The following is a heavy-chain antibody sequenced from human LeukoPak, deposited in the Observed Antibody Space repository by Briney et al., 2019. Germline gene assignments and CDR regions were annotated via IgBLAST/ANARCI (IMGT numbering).Heavy chain of an antibody. Sequence: PGGSLRLSCAASGFTFSSYSMNWVRQAPGKGLEWVSSISSSSSYIYYADSVKGRFTISRDNAKNSLYLQMNSLRAEDTAVYYCASLVAAIFDYWGQGTLVTVSS. V-gene: IGHV3-21*01. D-gene: IGHD5-12*01. CDR3: ASLVAAIFDY. CDR2: ISSSSSYI. CDR1: GFTFSSYS. J-gene: IGHJ4*02.